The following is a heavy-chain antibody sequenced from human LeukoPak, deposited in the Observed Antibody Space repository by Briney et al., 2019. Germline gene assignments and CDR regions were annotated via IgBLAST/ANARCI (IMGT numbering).Heavy chain of an antibody. CDR1: GFTFSSYR. V-gene: IGHV3-30*02. CDR3: ARGPSYSSSWYTTCDH. Sequence: GGSLRLSCAASGFTFSSYRMHWVRQAPGKGLEWVAFIRYDGRNKDYADSVKGRFTISRDNSKNTLSLQMNSLRAEDTAVYYCARGPSYSSSWYTTCDHWGQGILVTVSS. J-gene: IGHJ5*02. D-gene: IGHD6-13*01. CDR2: IRYDGRNK.